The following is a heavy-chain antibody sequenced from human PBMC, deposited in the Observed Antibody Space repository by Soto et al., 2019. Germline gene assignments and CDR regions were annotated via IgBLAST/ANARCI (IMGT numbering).Heavy chain of an antibody. CDR2: IYYSGST. CDR1: GGSISSYY. J-gene: IGHJ4*02. CDR3: ARTPRPPMGPDFDY. Sequence: SETLSLTCTVSGGSISSYYWSWIRQPPGKGLEWIGYIYYSGSTNYNPSLKSRVTISVDTSKNQFSLKLSSVTAADTAVYYCARTPRPPMGPDFDYWGQGTLVTVSS. V-gene: IGHV4-59*12.